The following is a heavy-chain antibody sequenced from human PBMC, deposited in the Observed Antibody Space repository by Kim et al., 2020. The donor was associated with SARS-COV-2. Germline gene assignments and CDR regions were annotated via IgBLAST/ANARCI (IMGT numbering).Heavy chain of an antibody. J-gene: IGHJ6*02. CDR1: GGSISSSSYY. Sequence: SETLSLTCTVSGGSISSSSYYWGWIRQPPGKGLEWIGSIYYSGSTYYNPSLKSRVTISVDTSKNQFSLKLSSVTAADTAVYYCARLSSGWYRGGMDVWGQGTTVTVSS. CDR2: IYYSGST. D-gene: IGHD6-19*01. CDR3: ARLSSGWYRGGMDV. V-gene: IGHV4-39*01.